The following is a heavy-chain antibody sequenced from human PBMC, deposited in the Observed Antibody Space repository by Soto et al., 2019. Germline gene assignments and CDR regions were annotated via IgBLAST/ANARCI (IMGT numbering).Heavy chain of an antibody. Sequence: PGGSLRLSCAASGFTFSDYSMSWIRQAPGRGLEWLAFIDSRGRTLSYADSVKGRFTISRDNAKNSLYLQMHSLSADDTAVYYCARQAARNYIDSWGQGDVVTVS. D-gene: IGHD6-6*01. V-gene: IGHV3-11*01. J-gene: IGHJ4*02. CDR2: IDSRGRTL. CDR1: GFTFSDYS. CDR3: ARQAARNYIDS.